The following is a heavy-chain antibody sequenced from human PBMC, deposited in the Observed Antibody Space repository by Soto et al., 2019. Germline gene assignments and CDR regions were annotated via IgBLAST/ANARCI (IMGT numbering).Heavy chain of an antibody. D-gene: IGHD3-22*01. CDR2: IRSKANGYAT. CDR1: GFTFSGSA. Sequence: PGGSLRLSCAASGFTFSGSAMHWVRQASGKGLEWVGRIRSKANGYATAYVESVKGRFTISRDDSKNTAYLQMNSLKTEDTAVYYCAIDAPPLAYYYDPNWFDPWGQGTLVTVSS. CDR3: AIDAPPLAYYYDPNWFDP. V-gene: IGHV3-73*01. J-gene: IGHJ5*02.